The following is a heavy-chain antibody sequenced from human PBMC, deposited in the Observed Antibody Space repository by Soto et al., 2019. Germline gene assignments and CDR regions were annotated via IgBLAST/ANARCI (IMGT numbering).Heavy chain of an antibody. J-gene: IGHJ4*02. D-gene: IGHD2-21*02. CDR3: ASVIGRDSEYYFDY. Sequence: TLSLTWTVSGVSISSGGYYWGWIRQHPGKGLEWIWNIYHSGGTSYNPSPMSRVIISAKNSTNHSPLHLNYGTAADTAMYFCASVIGRDSEYYFDYWGQGTLVTVSS. CDR1: GVSISSGGYY. V-gene: IGHV4-31*02. CDR2: IYHSGGT.